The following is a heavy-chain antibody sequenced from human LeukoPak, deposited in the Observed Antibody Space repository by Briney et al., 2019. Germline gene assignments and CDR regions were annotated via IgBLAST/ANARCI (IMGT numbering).Heavy chain of an antibody. CDR2: ISTNKGNT. V-gene: IGHV1-18*01. CDR1: GYIFTNYG. J-gene: IGHJ5*02. Sequence: ASVKVSCKASGYIFTNYGISWVRQAPGQGLEWMGWISTNKGNTNYAQRLQGRVTMTTDTSTTTAYMELRSLRSDDTAIYYCVRDIQWRFDPWGQGTLVTVFS. CDR3: VRDIQWRFDP. D-gene: IGHD2-8*01.